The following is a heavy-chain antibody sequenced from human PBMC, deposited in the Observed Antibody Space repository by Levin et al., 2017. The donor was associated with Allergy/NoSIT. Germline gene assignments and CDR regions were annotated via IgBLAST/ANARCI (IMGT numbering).Heavy chain of an antibody. J-gene: IGHJ6*02. Sequence: GESLKISCKASGYTFTGYYMHWVRQAPGQGLEWMGWINPNSGGTNYAQKFQGRVTMTRDTSISTAYMELSRLRSDDTAVYYCARDLSGSYPLYGMDVWGQGTTVTVSS. CDR3: ARDLSGSYPLYGMDV. D-gene: IGHD1-26*01. CDR1: GYTFTGYY. V-gene: IGHV1-2*02. CDR2: INPNSGGT.